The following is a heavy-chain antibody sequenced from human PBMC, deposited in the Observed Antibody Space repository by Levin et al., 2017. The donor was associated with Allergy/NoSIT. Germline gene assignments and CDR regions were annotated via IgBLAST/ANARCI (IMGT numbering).Heavy chain of an antibody. D-gene: IGHD1-26*01. V-gene: IGHV3-23*01. CDR2: ISGSGGST. Sequence: GGSLRLSCAASGFTFSSYAMSWVRQAPGKGLEWVSAISGSGGSTYYADSVKGRFTISRDNSKNTLYLQMNSRRAEDTAVYYCAKDKGSLRQQAPDVWGKGTTVTVSS. CDR3: AKDKGSLRQQAPDV. CDR1: GFTFSSYA. J-gene: IGHJ6*04.